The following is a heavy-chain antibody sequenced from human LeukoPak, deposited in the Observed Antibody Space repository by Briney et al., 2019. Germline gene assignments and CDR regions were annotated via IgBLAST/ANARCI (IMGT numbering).Heavy chain of an antibody. Sequence: GGSLRLSCAASGFTFNSYAMSWVRQAPGKGLEWVSDISGSGGSTYYADSVKGRFTISRDNSKNTLYLQMNSLRAEDTAVYYCAKCYYDSSSYYFGAFDIWGQGTMVTVSS. J-gene: IGHJ3*02. D-gene: IGHD3-22*01. CDR2: ISGSGGST. V-gene: IGHV3-23*01. CDR1: GFTFNSYA. CDR3: AKCYYDSSSYYFGAFDI.